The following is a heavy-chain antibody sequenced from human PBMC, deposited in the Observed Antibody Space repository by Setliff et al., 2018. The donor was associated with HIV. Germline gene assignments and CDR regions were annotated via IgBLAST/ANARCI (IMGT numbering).Heavy chain of an antibody. D-gene: IGHD6-13*01. J-gene: IGHJ4*02. Sequence: PSETLSLTCSVSGVSIVSGGFYYSWIRQHPGKGLEWLGTVYYTGKTYYNPSLQSRLTMSADTSKNQLYLKMNSVTVADTAVYYCAREPDKIAAADSWGQGTLVTVSS. CDR1: GVSIVSGGFY. CDR3: AREPDKIAAADS. CDR2: VYYTGKT. V-gene: IGHV4-31*03.